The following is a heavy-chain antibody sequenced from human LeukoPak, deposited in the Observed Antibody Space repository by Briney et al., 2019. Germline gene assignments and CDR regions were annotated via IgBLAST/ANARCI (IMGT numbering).Heavy chain of an antibody. CDR3: ATGNVVPSHDY. CDR2: INPNSCGT. J-gene: IGHJ4*02. Sequence: ASVKVSCKASGYAFTAYYIHWVRQAPGQGLEGMGWINPNSCGTNYAQKFQGRVTVTSDTVISTAYTELNRLRSADTALYYCATGNVVPSHDYWGQGSLVTVSS. CDR1: GYAFTAYY. V-gene: IGHV1-2*02. D-gene: IGHD1-1*01.